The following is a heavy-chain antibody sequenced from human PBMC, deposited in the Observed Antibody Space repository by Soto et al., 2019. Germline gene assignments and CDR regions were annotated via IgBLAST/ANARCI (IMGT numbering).Heavy chain of an antibody. CDR1: GVAISGRSNY. V-gene: IGHV4-39*01. J-gene: IGHJ4*02. CDR2: IYSGGST. D-gene: IGHD2-15*01. CDR3: ARRHSATWLFDY. Sequence: SETLSLTCNVSGVAISGRSNYWGWIRQPPGKGLEYIGSIYSGGSTYYNPSLKSRVTLSVDTSQNQFFLRLTSVTAADTAVYYCARRHSATWLFDYWGLGTQVTVSS.